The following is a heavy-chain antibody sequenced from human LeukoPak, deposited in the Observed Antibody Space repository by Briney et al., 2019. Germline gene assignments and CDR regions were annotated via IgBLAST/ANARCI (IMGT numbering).Heavy chain of an antibody. V-gene: IGHV4-61*02. CDR2: IYNSGST. J-gene: IGHJ6*04. CDR1: GGSISRGSYY. Sequence: SETLSLTCSVSGGSISRGSYYWNWIRQPAGKGLEWMGRIYNSGSTNYNPSLKSRVTISTDMSKNQFSLKLTSVTAADTAVYYCARSGSHDFWEVWGKGTTVAVSS. CDR3: ARSGSHDFWEV. D-gene: IGHD3-3*01.